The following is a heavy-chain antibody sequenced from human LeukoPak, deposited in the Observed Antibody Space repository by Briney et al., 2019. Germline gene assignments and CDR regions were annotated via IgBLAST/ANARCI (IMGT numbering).Heavy chain of an antibody. CDR3: ARGFFVRENPGSWFDP. J-gene: IGHJ5*02. CDR1: GGSISTGDYS. Sequence: SETLSLTCAVSGGSISTGDYSWNWIRQPPGKGLEWIGYIYRTGHTFYNPSLRSRVTMSVDRSKNQFSLRLTPVTAADTAVYYCARGFFVRENPGSWFDPWGQGTLVTVSP. D-gene: IGHD3-10*02. CDR2: IYRTGHT. V-gene: IGHV4-30-2*01.